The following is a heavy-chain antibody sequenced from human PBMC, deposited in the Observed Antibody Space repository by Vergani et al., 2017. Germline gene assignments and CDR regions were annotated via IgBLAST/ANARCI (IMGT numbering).Heavy chain of an antibody. CDR1: GFTFTSYA. D-gene: IGHD5-12*01. V-gene: IGHV3-23*01. Sequence: EVRLLESGGGLVQPGGSLRLSCVGSGFTFTSYAMNWVRQAPGKGLEWVSGISGSGGSTYYADSVKGRFTISRDNSKNTLYLQMNSLRAEDTAVYYCTKGSRGYTGYFFDYWGQGTLATVSS. J-gene: IGHJ4*02. CDR2: ISGSGGST. CDR3: TKGSRGYTGYFFDY.